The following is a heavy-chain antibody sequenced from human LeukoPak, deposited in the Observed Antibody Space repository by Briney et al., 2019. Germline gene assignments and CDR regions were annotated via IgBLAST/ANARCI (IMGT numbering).Heavy chain of an antibody. Sequence: GGSLRLSWAASGXTFSSYAVHWVRQGPGTGLEYVSGLRSNGGSTYYANSVKGRFTISRDNSKNTLYLQMGSLRSEDMAVYYCARDLNRSGWYTFDYWGQGTLVTVSS. CDR1: GXTFSSYA. D-gene: IGHD6-19*01. CDR2: LRSNGGST. V-gene: IGHV3-64*01. CDR3: ARDLNRSGWYTFDY. J-gene: IGHJ4*02.